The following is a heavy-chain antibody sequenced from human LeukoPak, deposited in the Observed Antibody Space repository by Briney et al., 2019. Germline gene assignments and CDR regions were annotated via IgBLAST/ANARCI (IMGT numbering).Heavy chain of an antibody. J-gene: IGHJ6*03. Sequence: ASVKVSCKASGYTFTSYDINWVRQAPGQGLEWMGGIIPIFGTANYAQKFQGRVTITADKSTSTAYMELSSLRSEDTAVYYCARAPMVRGVIRGYYYYYMDVWGKGTTVTVSS. V-gene: IGHV1-69*06. CDR2: IIPIFGTA. D-gene: IGHD3-10*01. CDR1: GYTFTSYD. CDR3: ARAPMVRGVIRGYYYYYMDV.